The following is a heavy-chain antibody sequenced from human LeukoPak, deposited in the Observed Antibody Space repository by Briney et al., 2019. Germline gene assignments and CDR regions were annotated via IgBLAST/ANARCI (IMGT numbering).Heavy chain of an antibody. Sequence: ASVKVSCKASGYTFTSYGISWVRQAPGQGLEWMGGVIPIFGTANYAQKFQGRVTITADESTSTAYMELSSLRSEDTAVYYCARVCCSGGSCYYDYWGQGTLVTVSS. CDR3: ARVCCSGGSCYYDY. D-gene: IGHD2-15*01. CDR2: VIPIFGTA. V-gene: IGHV1-69*13. CDR1: GYTFTSYG. J-gene: IGHJ4*02.